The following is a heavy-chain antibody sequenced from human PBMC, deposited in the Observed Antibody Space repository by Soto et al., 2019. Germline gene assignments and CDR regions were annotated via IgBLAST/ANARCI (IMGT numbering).Heavy chain of an antibody. CDR3: ARTDRDFYGLDG. CDR2: ISAAGDP. Sequence: EVQLVESGGGLVQPGGSLRLSCEASGFTFRNYDMHWVRQGTGKGLEWVSGISAAGDPDYADSVEGRFTISRDNAQNSFFLQMNSLRVGDTAVYYCARTDRDFYGLDGWGQGTTVIVSS. J-gene: IGHJ6*02. CDR1: GFTFRNYD. V-gene: IGHV3-13*05.